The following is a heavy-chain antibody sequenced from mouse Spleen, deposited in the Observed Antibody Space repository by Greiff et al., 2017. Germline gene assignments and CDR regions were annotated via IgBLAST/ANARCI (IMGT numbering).Heavy chain of an antibody. CDR1: GYTFTSYW. V-gene: IGHV1-7*01. CDR2: INPSTGYT. D-gene: IGHD2-10*02. CDR3: AREYAPYAMDY. Sequence: VQLKESGAELAKPGASVKMSCKASGYTFTSYWMHWVKQRPGQGLEWIGYINPSTGYTEYNQKFKDKATLTADKSSSTAYMQLSSLTSEDSAVYYCAREYAPYAMDYWGQGTSVTVSS. J-gene: IGHJ4*01.